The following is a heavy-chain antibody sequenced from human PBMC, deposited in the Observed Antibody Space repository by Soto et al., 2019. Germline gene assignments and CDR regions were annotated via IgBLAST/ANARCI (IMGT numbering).Heavy chain of an antibody. CDR1: GFSFSTYG. J-gene: IGHJ4*02. Sequence: VGSLRLSCAASGFSFSTYGMHWVRQAPGKGLEWVAFISNDGSNKYYADSVKGRFTISRDNSKNTLYLQMNSLRAEDTAVYYCAKGFGNYCAFDYWGQGTLVTVSS. V-gene: IGHV3-30*18. D-gene: IGHD1-26*01. CDR2: ISNDGSNK. CDR3: AKGFGNYCAFDY.